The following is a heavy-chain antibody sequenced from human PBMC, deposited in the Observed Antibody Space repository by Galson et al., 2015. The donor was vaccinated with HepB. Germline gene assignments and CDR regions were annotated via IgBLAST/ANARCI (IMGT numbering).Heavy chain of an antibody. D-gene: IGHD3-22*01. CDR1: GGTFSSYA. CDR3: ARVDSSGLDYFDY. V-gene: IGHV1-69*13. J-gene: IGHJ4*02. Sequence: SVKVSCKASGGTFSSYAISWVRQAPGQGLEWMGGIIPIFGTANYAQKFQGRVTITADESTSTAYMELSSLRSEDTAVYYCARVDSSGLDYFDYWGQGTLVTVSS. CDR2: IIPIFGTA.